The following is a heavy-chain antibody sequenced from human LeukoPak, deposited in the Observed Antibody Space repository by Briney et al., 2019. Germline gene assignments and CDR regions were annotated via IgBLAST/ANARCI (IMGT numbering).Heavy chain of an antibody. V-gene: IGHV4-39*02. J-gene: IGHJ5*02. CDR3: AREGTAGTNLNWFDP. D-gene: IGHD1-1*01. Sequence: PSETLSLTCTVSGGSISSSSYYWGWIRQPPGKGLEWIGSIYYSGSTYYNPSLKSRVTISGDTSKNQFSLKLSSVTAADTAVYYCAREGTAGTNLNWFDPWGQGTLVTVSS. CDR1: GGSISSSSYY. CDR2: IYYSGST.